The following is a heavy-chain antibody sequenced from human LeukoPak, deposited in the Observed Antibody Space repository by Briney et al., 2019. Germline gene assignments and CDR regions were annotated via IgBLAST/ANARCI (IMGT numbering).Heavy chain of an antibody. CDR3: ARANYYDSSGYYYYFDY. D-gene: IGHD3-22*01. J-gene: IGHJ4*02. CDR2: ISGGGGGT. Sequence: PGGSLRLSCAASGFTFSSYAMSWVRQAPGKGLEWVSAISGGGGGTYYADSVKGRFTISRDNSKNTLYLQMNSLRAEDTAVYYCARANYYDSSGYYYYFDYWGQGTLVTVSS. CDR1: GFTFSSYA. V-gene: IGHV3-23*01.